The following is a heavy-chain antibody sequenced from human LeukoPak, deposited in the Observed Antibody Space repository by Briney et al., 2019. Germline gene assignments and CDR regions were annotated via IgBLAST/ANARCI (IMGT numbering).Heavy chain of an antibody. D-gene: IGHD2-8*01. V-gene: IGHV3-21*01. CDR3: ARDPRHCTNGVCYDGDY. CDR2: ISSSSSYI. CDR1: GFTFSSYS. J-gene: IGHJ4*02. Sequence: MAGGSLRLSCAASGFTFSSYSMNWVRQAPGKGLEWVSPISSSSSYIYYADSVKGRFTISRDNAKNSLYLQMNSLRAEDTAVYYCARDPRHCTNGVCYDGDYWGQGTLVTVSS.